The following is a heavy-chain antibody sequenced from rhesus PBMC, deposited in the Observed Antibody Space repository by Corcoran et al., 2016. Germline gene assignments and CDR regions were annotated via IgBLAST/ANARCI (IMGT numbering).Heavy chain of an antibody. D-gene: IGHD4-4*01. CDR3: ARSGYGSGGVY. CDR2: IFGNSSNP. J-gene: IGHJ4*01. CDR1: GASISSYW. V-gene: IGHV4-80*01. Sequence: QVQLQESGPGLVKPSETLSLTCAVSGASISSYWWSWIRQPPGKGLEWIGEIFGNSSNPYYNPSLKSRVIISKDASKNQFSLKLSSGTAADTAVYYCARSGYGSGGVYWGQGILVTVSS.